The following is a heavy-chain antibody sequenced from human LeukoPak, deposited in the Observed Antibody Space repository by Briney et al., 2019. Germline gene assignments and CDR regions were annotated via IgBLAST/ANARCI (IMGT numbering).Heavy chain of an antibody. D-gene: IGHD4-17*01. CDR2: ISTSTSTI. J-gene: IGHJ5*02. Sequence: GGSLRLSCVGSGFTVRNFDVNWVRQAPGKGLEWVSYISTSTSTIYYADSVKGRFTISRDNAKNSLYLQMNSLRAEDTAVYYCVANTVTTAQLQATWGQGTLVTVPS. V-gene: IGHV3-48*01. CDR1: GFTVRNFD. CDR3: VANTVTTAQLQAT.